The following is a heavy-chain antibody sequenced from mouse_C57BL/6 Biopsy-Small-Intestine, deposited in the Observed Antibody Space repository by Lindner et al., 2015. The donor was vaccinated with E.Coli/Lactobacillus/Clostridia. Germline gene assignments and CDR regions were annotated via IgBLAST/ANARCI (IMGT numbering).Heavy chain of an antibody. CDR2: INPNIGTT. Sequence: SVKVSCKAFGNTLTTYYMHWVRQAPGQGLEWMGIINPNIGTTTYARNFQGRVTMTRDTSTSTVYMELRSLKSEDTAVYYCGRDWGRDYRQGRYYYGMDVWGQGTTVTVSS. CDR3: GRDWGRDYRQGRYYYGMDV. D-gene: IGHD1-1*01. V-gene: IGHV1-64*01. CDR1: GNTLTTYY. J-gene: IGHJ1*01.